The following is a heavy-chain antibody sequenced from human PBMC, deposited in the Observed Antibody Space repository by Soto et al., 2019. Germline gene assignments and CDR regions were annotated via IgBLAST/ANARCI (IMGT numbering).Heavy chain of an antibody. CDR2: MTGSGGDI. D-gene: IGHD5-12*01. J-gene: IGHJ4*02. CDR3: AKDAVYNDGLWLVAN. Sequence: SGGSLRLSCAASGFSFSRYAMMWVRQAPGKGQEWVAGMTGSGGDIRYADSVKGRFTISKDNSKNTLYLQMNSLRAEDTAIYYCAKDAVYNDGLWLVANWGQGTLVTVSS. CDR1: GFSFSRYA. V-gene: IGHV3-23*01.